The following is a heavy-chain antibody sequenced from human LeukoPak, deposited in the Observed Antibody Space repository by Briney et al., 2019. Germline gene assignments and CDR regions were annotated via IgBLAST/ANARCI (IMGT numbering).Heavy chain of an antibody. CDR1: GGSLYSYY. Sequence: PSETLSLTCTVSGGSLYSYYWSWVRQPPGKGLEWIGYIYYTGSTEYHPSLKSRVTISLDTSKNQFSLKLTSVTAADTAVYYCARVYQSAEYYFDYWGQGNLVSVSS. D-gene: IGHD2-2*01. J-gene: IGHJ4*02. CDR2: IYYTGST. V-gene: IGHV4-59*01. CDR3: ARVYQSAEYYFDY.